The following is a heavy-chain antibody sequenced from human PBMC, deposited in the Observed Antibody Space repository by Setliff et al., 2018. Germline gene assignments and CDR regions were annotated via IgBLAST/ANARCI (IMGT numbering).Heavy chain of an antibody. D-gene: IGHD1-26*01. CDR3: ARHPSSGSYYGGSIFYFDD. Sequence: SETLSLTCTVSGGSISSYYWSWIRQPPGKGLEWIGSIHYSGSTNYNPSLKSRLTISVDTAKTQFSLKLSFVTAADTAVYYCARHPSSGSYYGGSIFYFDDWGPGILVTVSS. J-gene: IGHJ4*02. CDR2: IHYSGST. V-gene: IGHV4-59*08. CDR1: GGSISSYY.